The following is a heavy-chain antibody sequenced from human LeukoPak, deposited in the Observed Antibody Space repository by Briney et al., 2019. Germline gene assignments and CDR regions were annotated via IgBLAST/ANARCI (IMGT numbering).Heavy chain of an antibody. J-gene: IGHJ4*02. Sequence: PSETLSLTCTVSGGSISSSSYYWGWIRQPPGKGLEWIGSIYYSGSTYYNPSLKSRVTISVDKSKNQFSVKLNSVTAADTAVYYCARVSLDFWREFDYWGQGTLVTVSS. CDR2: IYYSGST. CDR3: ARVSLDFWREFDY. D-gene: IGHD3-3*01. V-gene: IGHV4-39*07. CDR1: GGSISSSSYY.